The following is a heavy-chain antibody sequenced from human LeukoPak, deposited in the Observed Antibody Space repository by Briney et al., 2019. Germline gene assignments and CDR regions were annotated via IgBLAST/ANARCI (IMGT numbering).Heavy chain of an antibody. CDR1: GFTFDDYA. V-gene: IGHV3-9*01. D-gene: IGHD5-18*01. CDR3: AKGYSYGYEAFDY. Sequence: GRSLRLSCAASGFTFDDYAMHWVRQAPGKGLEWVSGISWNSGSIGYADSVKGRFTISRDNAKNSLYLQVNSLRAEDTALYYCAKGYSYGYEAFDYWGQGTLVTVSS. CDR2: ISWNSGSI. J-gene: IGHJ4*02.